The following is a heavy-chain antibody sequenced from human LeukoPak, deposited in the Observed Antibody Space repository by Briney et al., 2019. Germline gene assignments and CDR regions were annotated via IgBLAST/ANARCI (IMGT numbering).Heavy chain of an antibody. Sequence: NPGGSLRLSCAASGFTFSHAGMSWVRQAPGKGLEWVSSISSSSSYIYYADSVKGRFTISRDNAKNSLYLQMNSLRAEDTAVYYCARPLSEGFDPWGQGTLVTVSS. CDR3: ARPLSEGFDP. V-gene: IGHV3-21*01. CDR2: ISSSSSYI. J-gene: IGHJ5*02. D-gene: IGHD3-16*02. CDR1: GFTFSHAG.